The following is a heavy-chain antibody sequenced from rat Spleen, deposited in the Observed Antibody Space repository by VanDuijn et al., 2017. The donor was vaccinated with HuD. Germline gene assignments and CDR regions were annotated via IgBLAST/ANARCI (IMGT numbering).Heavy chain of an antibody. Sequence: EVQLVESGGGLVQSGRSMKLSCAASGFTFSHYDMAWVRQAPKKGLEWVAFISYDSSSIFYRNSVKGRFTISRDNAKSTLYLQMGSLRSEDTATYYCAREGTYYGDYFDYWGQGVMVTVSS. CDR1: GFTFSHYD. D-gene: IGHD1-9*01. V-gene: IGHV5-7*01. CDR3: AREGTYYGDYFDY. CDR2: ISYDSSSI. J-gene: IGHJ2*01.